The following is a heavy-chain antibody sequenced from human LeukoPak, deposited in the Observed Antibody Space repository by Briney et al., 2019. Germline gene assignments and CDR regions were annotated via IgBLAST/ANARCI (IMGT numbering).Heavy chain of an antibody. CDR1: GYTFTDYY. Sequence: ASVKVSCKASGYTFTDYYIHWVRQAPAQGPEWMGLIKANSGDTNYAQKFQGRVTLTRDTSINTAYMEVNRLRSDDTAVYCCGRVTIFSPSHYYGMDVWGQGTAVTVS. D-gene: IGHD3-3*01. V-gene: IGHV1-2*02. CDR2: IKANSGDT. J-gene: IGHJ6*02. CDR3: GRVTIFSPSHYYGMDV.